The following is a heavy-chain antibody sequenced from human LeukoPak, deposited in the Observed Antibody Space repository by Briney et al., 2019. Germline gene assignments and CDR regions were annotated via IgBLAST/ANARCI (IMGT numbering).Heavy chain of an antibody. V-gene: IGHV4-39*07. CDR3: ARDRHDYIWGSYRLLGFDY. D-gene: IGHD3-16*02. J-gene: IGHJ4*02. CDR2: IFYTGKT. Sequence: SETLSLTCTVSGGSISSSDYYWGWIRQPPGKGLEWIGSIFYTGKTYYNPSLKSRVTISVDTSKNQFSLKLSSVTAADTAVYYCARDRHDYIWGSYRLLGFDYWGQGTLVTVSS. CDR1: GGSISSSDYY.